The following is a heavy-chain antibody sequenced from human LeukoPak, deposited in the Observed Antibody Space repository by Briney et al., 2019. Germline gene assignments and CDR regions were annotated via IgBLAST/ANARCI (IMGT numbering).Heavy chain of an antibody. CDR1: GFTFSSYA. J-gene: IGHJ4*02. V-gene: IGHV3-23*01. Sequence: GGSLRLSCAASGFTFSSYAMSWVRQAPGKGLEWVSAISGSGGSTYYADSVKGRFTISRDNSKDTLYLQMNSLRAEDTAVYYCAKWGFYSSSWYGEDYFDYWGQGTLVTVSS. CDR3: AKWGFYSSSWYGEDYFDY. CDR2: ISGSGGST. D-gene: IGHD6-13*01.